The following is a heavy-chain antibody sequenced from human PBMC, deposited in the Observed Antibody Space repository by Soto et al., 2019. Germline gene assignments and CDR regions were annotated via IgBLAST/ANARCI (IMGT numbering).Heavy chain of an antibody. CDR3: ARITHRITMIVVGGAFDI. D-gene: IGHD3-22*01. J-gene: IGHJ3*02. Sequence: GRSLRLSCAASGFTVSSNYMNWVRQAPGKGLEWVSVIYSGGSTYYADSVKGRFTISRDNSKNTLYLQMNSLRAEDTAVYYCARITHRITMIVVGGAFDIWGQGTMVTVS. CDR2: IYSGGST. CDR1: GFTVSSNY. V-gene: IGHV3-53*01.